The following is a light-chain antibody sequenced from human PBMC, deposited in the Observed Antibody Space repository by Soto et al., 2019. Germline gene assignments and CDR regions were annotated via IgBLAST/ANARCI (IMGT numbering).Light chain of an antibody. Sequence: QSVLTQPPSVSGAPGQRVTISCTGSSSSLGAGHAVHWYQQLPGKAPKLLIFDNNHRPSGVPERFAGSKSGASASLAITGLQPEDEGDFYCAAWDDSLNGRVFGTGTKLTVL. CDR3: AAWDDSLNGRV. V-gene: IGLV1-40*01. CDR1: SSSLGAGHA. CDR2: DNN. J-gene: IGLJ1*01.